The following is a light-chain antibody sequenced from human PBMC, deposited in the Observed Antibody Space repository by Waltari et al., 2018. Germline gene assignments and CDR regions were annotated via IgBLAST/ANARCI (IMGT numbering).Light chain of an antibody. CDR2: VNSDGTH. CDR1: SGYSSNV. J-gene: IGLJ3*02. Sequence: QLVLTQSPPASASLGASVKLTCTLSSGYSSNVIAWLQQQPEKGPRFLMKVNSDGTHSKGDEIPDRFSGSSSGAERYLTIASLQSEDEADYYCQTGGHGTWVFGGGTKLTVL. CDR3: QTGGHGTWV. V-gene: IGLV4-69*01.